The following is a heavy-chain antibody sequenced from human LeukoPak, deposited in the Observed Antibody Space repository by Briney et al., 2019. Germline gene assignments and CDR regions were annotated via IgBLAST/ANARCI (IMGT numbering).Heavy chain of an antibody. V-gene: IGHV3-11*01. Sequence: GGSLRLSCAASGFTFSDYYMSWTRQAPGKGLEWVSYISSSGSTIYYADSVKGRFTISRDNAKNSLYLQMNSLRAEDTAVYYCARVLGFLEWLSGSAWFDPWGQGTLVTVSS. CDR3: ARVLGFLEWLSGSAWFDP. CDR1: GFTFSDYY. D-gene: IGHD3-3*01. CDR2: ISSSGSTI. J-gene: IGHJ5*02.